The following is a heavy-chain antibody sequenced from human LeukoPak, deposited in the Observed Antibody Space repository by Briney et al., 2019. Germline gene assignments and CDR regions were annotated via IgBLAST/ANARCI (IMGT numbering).Heavy chain of an antibody. J-gene: IGHJ4*02. CDR3: TRMTTGHDY. V-gene: IGHV4-34*01. CDR1: GVSFNDYY. D-gene: IGHD4-17*01. Sequence: SETLSLTCAASGVSFNDYYWSWVRQTPGKGLEWIGEINHSGYTNDSPSLKSRVTLSIDTSRKQFSLNLRSVTVADSGIYYCTRMTTGHDYWGQGTLVTVSS. CDR2: INHSGYT.